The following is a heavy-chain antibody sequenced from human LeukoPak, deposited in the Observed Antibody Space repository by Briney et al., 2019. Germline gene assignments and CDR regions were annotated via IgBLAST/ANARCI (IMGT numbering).Heavy chain of an antibody. CDR1: GYTFTSYG. Sequence: ASVKVSCKASGYTFTSYGISWVRQAPGQGLEWTGWISAFNGNTNYAQKLQGRVTMTTDTSTSTAYMELRSLRSDDTAVYYCARSTPNYDFWSGRFDYWGQGTLVTVSS. CDR3: ARSTPNYDFWSGRFDY. CDR2: ISAFNGNT. D-gene: IGHD3-3*01. V-gene: IGHV1-18*01. J-gene: IGHJ4*02.